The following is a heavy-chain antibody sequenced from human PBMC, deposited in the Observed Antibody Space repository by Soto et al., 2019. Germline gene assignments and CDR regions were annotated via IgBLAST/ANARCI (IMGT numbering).Heavy chain of an antibody. D-gene: IGHD3-3*01. Sequence: PGGSLRLSCAASGFTFSSYGMHWVRQAPGKGLEWVAVISYDGSNKYYADSVKGRFTISRDNSKNTLYLQMNSLRAEDTAVYYCAKSGATERITIFGVVNHYYYYMDVWGKGTTVTVSS. CDR3: AKSGATERITIFGVVNHYYYYMDV. CDR2: ISYDGSNK. J-gene: IGHJ6*03. V-gene: IGHV3-30*18. CDR1: GFTFSSYG.